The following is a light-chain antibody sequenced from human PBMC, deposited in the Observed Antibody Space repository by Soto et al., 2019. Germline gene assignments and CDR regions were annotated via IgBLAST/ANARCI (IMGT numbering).Light chain of an antibody. CDR1: SSNIGSGF. CDR3: QSYDSSLRGV. CDR2: TNN. V-gene: IGLV1-47*02. Sequence: QSVLTQPPSASGTPGQRVTISCSGSSSNIGSGFVYWYQHLPGTAPKLLISTNNERPSGVPDRFSGSKSGTSASLAITGLQAEDEADYYCQSYDSSLRGVFGGGTKLTVL. J-gene: IGLJ3*02.